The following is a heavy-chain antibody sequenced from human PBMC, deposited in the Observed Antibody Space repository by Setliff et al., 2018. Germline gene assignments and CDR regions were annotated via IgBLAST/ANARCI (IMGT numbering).Heavy chain of an antibody. CDR3: ARHSNTWPVDF. V-gene: IGHV4-39*01. J-gene: IGHJ4*02. CDR1: GGSISISAYF. Sequence: SETLSLTCTVSGGSISISAYFWGWIRQPPGKGLEWIGSTSYSGTTYSNSSLKSRLSISVDTSKNQFSLRLTSVTAADTAVYFCARHSNTWPVDFWGQGTQVTVSS. CDR2: TSYSGTT.